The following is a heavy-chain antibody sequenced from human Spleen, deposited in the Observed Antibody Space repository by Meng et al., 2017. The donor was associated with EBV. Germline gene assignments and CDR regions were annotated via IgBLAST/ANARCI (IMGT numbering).Heavy chain of an antibody. CDR1: GASISSGGYH. CDR3: ARDSPVSHFDY. Sequence: QAQLQASGPRLVKPSQTLSLTCAVSGASISSGGYHWNWIRQPPGKGLEWIGNIYYTGTTYYNPSLASRVTISVDTSKNQFSLKLTSVTAADTAVYYCARDSPVSHFDYWGQGTLVTVSS. D-gene: IGHD3-22*01. V-gene: IGHV4-30-4*01. J-gene: IGHJ4*02. CDR2: IYYTGTT.